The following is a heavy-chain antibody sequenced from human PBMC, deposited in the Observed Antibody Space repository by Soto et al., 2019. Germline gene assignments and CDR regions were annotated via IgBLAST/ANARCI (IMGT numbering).Heavy chain of an antibody. CDR2: ISISSRTI. Sequence: EVQLVESGGGLVQPGGSLRLSCVASGFSISSNDMNWVRQAPGKGLEWVSFISISSRTIYDAYYVRGRFTISRDNAKKSLYLQMNSMRVEDTSVYYCGTGTVVDWLDNPDPPLDSWGQGKMVTVSS. V-gene: IGHV3-48*01. CDR3: GTGTVVDWLDNPDPPLDS. CDR1: GFSISSND. D-gene: IGHD3-9*01. J-gene: IGHJ3*02.